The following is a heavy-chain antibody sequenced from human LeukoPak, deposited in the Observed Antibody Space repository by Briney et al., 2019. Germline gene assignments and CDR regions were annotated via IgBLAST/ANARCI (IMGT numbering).Heavy chain of an antibody. CDR2: IIPILGIA. CDR3: ARDDNWNDGIWFDP. D-gene: IGHD1-20*01. V-gene: IGHV1-69*04. J-gene: IGHJ5*02. Sequence: SVKVSCKASGGTFSSYAISWVRQAPGQGLEWMGRIIPILGIANYAQKFQGRVTITADKSTSTAYMELSSLRSEDTAVYYCARDDNWNDGIWFDPWGQGTLVTVSP. CDR1: GGTFSSYA.